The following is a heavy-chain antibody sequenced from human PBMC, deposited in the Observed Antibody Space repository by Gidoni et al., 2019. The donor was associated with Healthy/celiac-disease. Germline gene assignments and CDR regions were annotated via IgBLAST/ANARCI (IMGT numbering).Heavy chain of an antibody. CDR1: GFTFSSYG. D-gene: IGHD6-13*01. J-gene: IGHJ5*02. Sequence: QVQLVESGGGVVQPGRSLSLSCAAHGFTFSSYGMHWVRQAPGKGLEWVAVIWYDGSNKYYADSVKGRFTISRDNSKNTLYLQMNSLRAEDTAVYYCARAVSSSWYGDWFDPWGQGTLVTVSS. CDR3: ARAVSSSWYGDWFDP. CDR2: IWYDGSNK. V-gene: IGHV3-33*01.